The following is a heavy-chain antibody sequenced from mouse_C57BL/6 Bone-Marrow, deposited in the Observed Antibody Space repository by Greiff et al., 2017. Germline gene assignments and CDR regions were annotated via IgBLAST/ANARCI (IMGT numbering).Heavy chain of an antibody. D-gene: IGHD1-1*01. CDR1: GYTFTSYW. J-gene: IGHJ1*03. CDR2: IHPNSGST. V-gene: IGHV1-64*01. CDR3: ARWAYGSSLYWYFDV. Sequence: VQLQQPGAELVKPGASVKLSCKASGYTFTSYWMHWVKQRPGQGLEWMGMIHPNSGSTNYNEKYKSKATLTVDKSSSTAYMQLSSLTSEDAAVYYCARWAYGSSLYWYFDVWGTGTTVTVSS.